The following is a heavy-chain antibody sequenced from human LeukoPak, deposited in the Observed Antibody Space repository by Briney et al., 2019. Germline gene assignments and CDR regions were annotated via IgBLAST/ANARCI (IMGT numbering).Heavy chain of an antibody. CDR3: VRDLSRSSGTYSPPYFDY. D-gene: IGHD1-26*01. CDR1: GFTFRGYE. Sequence: GGSLRLSCEASGFTFRGYEMNWVRQAPGTGLEWVSYISSSGRTIYYADSVKGRFTMSRDNAENSLSLQMDTLRVDDTAVYYCVRDLSRSSGTYSPPYFDYWGQGTLVTVSS. V-gene: IGHV3-48*03. CDR2: ISSSGRTI. J-gene: IGHJ4*02.